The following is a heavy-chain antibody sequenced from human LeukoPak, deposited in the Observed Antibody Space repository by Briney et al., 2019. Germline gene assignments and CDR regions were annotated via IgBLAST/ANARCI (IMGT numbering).Heavy chain of an antibody. CDR1: GFTFSSYT. V-gene: IGHV3-23*01. Sequence: GGSLRLSCAASGFTFSSYTMSWVRQAPGKGQEWVSTITTSDGNTYYADSVKGRFTVSRDNSKNTLFLQMNSLRAEDTAVYYCAKDGGLWVSAHWGDSWGRGTLVTVSS. D-gene: IGHD7-27*01. CDR2: ITTSDGNT. CDR3: AKDGGLWVSAHWGDS. J-gene: IGHJ4*02.